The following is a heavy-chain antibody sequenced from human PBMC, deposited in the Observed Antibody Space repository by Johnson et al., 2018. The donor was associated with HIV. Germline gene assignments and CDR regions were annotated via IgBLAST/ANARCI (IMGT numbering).Heavy chain of an antibody. CDR2: ISSSTNTI. J-gene: IGHJ3*02. D-gene: IGHD3-22*01. V-gene: IGHV3-11*01. Sequence: QVQLVESGGGLVKPGGSLRLSCAASGFTFSDYYMSWIRQAPGKGLEWVSYISSSTNTIYYADSVKGRFTISRDNAKNSLYLQMNSLSAGDTAVYYCAKSNPMIVVVDAFDSWGQGTMVTVSS. CDR3: AKSNPMIVVVDAFDS. CDR1: GFTFSDYY.